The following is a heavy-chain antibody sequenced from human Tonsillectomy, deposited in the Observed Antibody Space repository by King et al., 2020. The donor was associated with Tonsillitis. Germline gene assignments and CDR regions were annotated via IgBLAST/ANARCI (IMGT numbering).Heavy chain of an antibody. V-gene: IGHV3-23*04. CDR3: AKAMVVTGLLDS. CDR2: VSNSGGVT. CDR1: GFSFSGYA. Sequence: VQLVESGGGLVQPGGSLRLSCAASGFSFSGYAMSWVRQAPGKGLEWVAVVSNSGGVTYYADSVKGRFTISRDNSKNTLYLQMNSLRAEDTALYYCAKAMVVTGLLDSWGQGTLVTVSS. J-gene: IGHJ4*02. D-gene: IGHD2-21*02.